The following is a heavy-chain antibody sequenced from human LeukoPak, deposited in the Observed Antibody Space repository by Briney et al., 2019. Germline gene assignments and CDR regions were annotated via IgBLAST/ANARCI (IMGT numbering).Heavy chain of an antibody. J-gene: IGHJ4*02. Sequence: QPGGSLRLSCAASGFTFSSYGMHWVRQAPGKGLEWVAVIWYDGSNKYYADSVKGRFTISKDNSKNTLYLQMNSLRAEDTAVYYCAKGVGDPVLWFGELPSYWGQGTLVTVSS. CDR1: GFTFSSYG. CDR3: AKGVGDPVLWFGELPSY. CDR2: IWYDGSNK. D-gene: IGHD3-10*01. V-gene: IGHV3-33*06.